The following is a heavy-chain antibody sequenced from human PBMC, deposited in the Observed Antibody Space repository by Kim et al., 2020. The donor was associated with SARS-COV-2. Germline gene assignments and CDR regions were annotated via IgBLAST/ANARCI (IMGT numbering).Heavy chain of an antibody. CDR2: ISAFNDNT. D-gene: IGHD6-13*01. CDR3: ARDDWKIAAAAAPRDTAMGIPTTYYYGMDV. CDR1: GYTLSSYG. Sequence: ASVKVSCKASGYTLSSYGISWVRQAPGQGLEWMGWISAFNDNTNYAQKLQGRVTMTTDTSTSTAYMELRSLRSDDTAVYYCARDDWKIAAAAAPRDTAMGIPTTYYYGMDVWGQGTTVTVSS. V-gene: IGHV1-18*01. J-gene: IGHJ6*02.